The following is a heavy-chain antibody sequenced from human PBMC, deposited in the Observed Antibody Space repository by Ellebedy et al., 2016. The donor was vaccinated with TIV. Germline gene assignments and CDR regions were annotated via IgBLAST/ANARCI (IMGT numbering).Heavy chain of an antibody. Sequence: GGSLRLSCAASGFTFRTYDMHWVRQTTGKGLEWVSVIGTAGDTYYPGSVKGRFTISRENAKNSLYLKMNSLRAEDTAVYYCARVRFGDTAVDYWGQGTLVTVSS. CDR2: IGTAGDT. D-gene: IGHD3-16*01. J-gene: IGHJ4*03. CDR1: GFTFRTYD. CDR3: ARVRFGDTAVDY. V-gene: IGHV3-13*01.